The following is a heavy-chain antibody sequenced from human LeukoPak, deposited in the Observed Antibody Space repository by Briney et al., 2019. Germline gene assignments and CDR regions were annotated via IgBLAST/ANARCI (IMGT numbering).Heavy chain of an antibody. J-gene: IGHJ4*02. CDR3: AKAKVIVPDY. CDR2: INPNSGGT. CDR1: GYTFTGYY. Sequence: ASVKVSCKASGYTFTGYYMHWMRQAPGQGPEWMGWINPNSGGTSYAQKFQGRVTMTRGTSISTAYMELSRLRSDETAVYYGAKAKVIVPDYWGQGTLVTVSS. D-gene: IGHD5-18*01. V-gene: IGHV1-2*02.